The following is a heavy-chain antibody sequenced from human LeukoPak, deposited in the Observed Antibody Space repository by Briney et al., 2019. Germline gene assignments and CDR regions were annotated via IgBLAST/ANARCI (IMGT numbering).Heavy chain of an antibody. J-gene: IGHJ4*02. CDR1: GFTFDDYA. Sequence: PGGSLRLSCAASGFTFDDYAMHCVRQAPGKGLEWVSGISWNSGSIGYADSVKGRFTISRDNAKNSLYLQMNSLRAEDTALYYCAKAGYSTDGVFDYWGQGTLVTVSS. D-gene: IGHD6-13*01. CDR2: ISWNSGSI. CDR3: AKAGYSTDGVFDY. V-gene: IGHV3-9*01.